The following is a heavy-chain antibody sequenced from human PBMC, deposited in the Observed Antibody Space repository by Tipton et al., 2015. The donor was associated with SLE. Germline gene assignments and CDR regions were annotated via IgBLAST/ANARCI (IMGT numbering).Heavy chain of an antibody. V-gene: IGHV4-38-2*02. CDR1: GYSIRNGYY. CDR3: AREYSGYDYRTFDH. CDR2: IHHSGIT. D-gene: IGHD5-12*01. Sequence: TLSLTCNVSGYSIRNGYYWGWIRQAPGKGLEWTGTIHHSGITYYNPSLKSRVTISVDTSKNQFSLKLRSVTAADTAVYYCAREYSGYDYRTFDHWGQGTLATVSS. J-gene: IGHJ4*02.